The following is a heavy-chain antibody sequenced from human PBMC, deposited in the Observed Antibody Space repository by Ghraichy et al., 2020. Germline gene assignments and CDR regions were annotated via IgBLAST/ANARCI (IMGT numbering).Heavy chain of an antibody. CDR1: GGSISSSSYY. CDR2: IYYSGST. V-gene: IGHV4-39*01. J-gene: IGHJ4*02. CDR3: ARHETGEDYYDSSGYYYRDPYFDY. D-gene: IGHD3-22*01. Sequence: SETLSLTCTVSGGSISSSSYYWGWIRQPPGKGLEWIGSIYYSGSTYYNPSLKSRVTISVDTSKNQFSLKLSSVTAADTAVYYCARHETGEDYYDSSGYYYRDPYFDYWGQGTLVTVSS.